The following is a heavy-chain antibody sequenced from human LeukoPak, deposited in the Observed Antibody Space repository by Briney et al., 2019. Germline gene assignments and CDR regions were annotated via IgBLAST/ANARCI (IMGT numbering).Heavy chain of an antibody. CDR3: ARGYIHFDY. CDR1: GGSISSYY. D-gene: IGHD2-2*02. J-gene: IGHJ4*02. Sequence: SSETLSLTCTVSGGSISSYYWSWIRQPPGKGLEWIGYVYYSGSTNYNPSLKSRVTISVDTSKNQFSLKLCSVTAADTAVYYCARGYIHFDYWGQGTLVTVSS. CDR2: VYYSGST. V-gene: IGHV4-59*01.